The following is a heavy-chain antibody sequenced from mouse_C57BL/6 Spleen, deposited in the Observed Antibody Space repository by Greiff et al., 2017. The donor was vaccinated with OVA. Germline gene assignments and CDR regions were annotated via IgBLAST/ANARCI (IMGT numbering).Heavy chain of an antibody. J-gene: IGHJ2*01. Sequence: LLESGPELVKPGASVTISCKASGYSFTDYNMNWVKQSNGKSLEWIGVINPNYGTTSYNQKFKGKATLTVDQSSSTAYMQLNSLTSEDSAVYYCARGYYGSSNYFDYWGQGTTLTVSS. CDR2: INPNYGTT. CDR1: GYSFTDYN. V-gene: IGHV1-39*01. D-gene: IGHD1-1*01. CDR3: ARGYYGSSNYFDY.